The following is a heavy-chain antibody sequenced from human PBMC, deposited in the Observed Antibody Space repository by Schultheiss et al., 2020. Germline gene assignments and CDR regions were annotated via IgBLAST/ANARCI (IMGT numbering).Heavy chain of an antibody. D-gene: IGHD1-26*01. CDR2: IYPGDSDT. J-gene: IGHJ4*02. CDR3: ATTLSGSYYYFDY. V-gene: IGHV5-51*01. Sequence: SLRLSCKGSGYSFTSYWIGWVRQMTGKGLEWMGIIYPGDSDTRYSPSFQGQVTISADKSLSTAYLQWSSLKASDTAMYYCATTLSGSYYYFDYWGQGSLVTVAS. CDR1: GYSFTSYW.